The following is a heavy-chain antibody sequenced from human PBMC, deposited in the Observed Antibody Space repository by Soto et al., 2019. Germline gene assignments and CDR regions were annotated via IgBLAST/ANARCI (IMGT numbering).Heavy chain of an antibody. V-gene: IGHV1-3*01. CDR1: GYTFTSYA. D-gene: IGHD6-13*01. J-gene: IGHJ6*02. CDR2: INAGNGNT. CDR3: ARDKTIAAAPHSLSYYGMDV. Sequence: GASVKVSCKASGYTFTSYAMHWVRQAPGQRLEWMGWINAGNGNTKYSQKFQGRVTITRDTSASTAYMELSSLRSEDTAVYYCARDKTIAAAPHSLSYYGMDVWGQGTTVTVPS.